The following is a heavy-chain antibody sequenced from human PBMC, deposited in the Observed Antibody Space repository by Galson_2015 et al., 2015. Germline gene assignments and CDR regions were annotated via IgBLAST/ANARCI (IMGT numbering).Heavy chain of an antibody. CDR2: INPSGGST. CDR1: GYTLTSYY. Sequence: SVKVSCKASGYTLTSYYMHWVRQAPGQGLEWMGIINPSGGSTSYAQKFQGRVTMTRDTSTSTVYMELSSLRSEDTAVYYCARERGWAAASTRGWFDPWGQGTLVTVSS. CDR3: ARERGWAAASTRGWFDP. V-gene: IGHV1-46*01. J-gene: IGHJ5*02. D-gene: IGHD6-13*01.